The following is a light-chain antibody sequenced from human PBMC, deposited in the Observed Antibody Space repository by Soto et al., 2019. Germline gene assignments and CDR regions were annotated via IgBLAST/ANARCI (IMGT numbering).Light chain of an antibody. J-gene: IGKJ2*01. V-gene: IGKV1-39*01. CDR1: QSISSY. CDR3: QQSYSTPQT. CDR2: AAS. Sequence: DIQMTQSPSSLSASVGDRVTITCRASQSISSYLNWYQQKPGKAPKLLIYAASSLQSGVQSRFSGSGSGTDFTLTIRSLQPEDFATYYCQQSYSTPQTFGQGTKLEIK.